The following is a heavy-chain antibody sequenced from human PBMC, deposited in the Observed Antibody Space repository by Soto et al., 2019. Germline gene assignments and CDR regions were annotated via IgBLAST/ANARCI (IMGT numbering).Heavy chain of an antibody. Sequence: EASVKVSCKASGFTFSSSAIQWVRQARGQPLEWIGWIVVGSGKTDYTHNLQARVTITRDKSTSTAYMELSGLRSEDTAVYYCAATFDSGSYDFSGHPWWGQGTLVTSPQ. D-gene: IGHD3-22*01. CDR3: AATFDSGSYDFSGHPW. J-gene: IGHJ4*02. CDR1: GFTFSSSA. V-gene: IGHV1-58*02. CDR2: IVVGSGKT.